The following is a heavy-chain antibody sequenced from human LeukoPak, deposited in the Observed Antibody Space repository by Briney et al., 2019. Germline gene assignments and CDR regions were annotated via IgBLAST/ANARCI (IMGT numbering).Heavy chain of an antibody. CDR1: GFTFSSSA. CDR2: ISNNGGYT. CDR3: AKQLGYCSDGSCYFPY. D-gene: IGHD2-15*01. V-gene: IGHV3-23*01. J-gene: IGHJ4*02. Sequence: GSLRLSCAASGFTFSSSAMSWGRPAPGKGLEWVSAISNNGGYTYYADSVQGRFTISRDNSKRTLCLQMNSLRAEDTAVYYCAKQLGYCSDGSCYFPYWGQGTLVTVSS.